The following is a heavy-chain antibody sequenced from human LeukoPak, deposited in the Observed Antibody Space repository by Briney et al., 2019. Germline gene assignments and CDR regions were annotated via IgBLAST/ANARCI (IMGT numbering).Heavy chain of an antibody. CDR1: GYTLTELS. J-gene: IGHJ4*02. V-gene: IGHV1-24*01. Sequence: ASVKVSCKVSGYTLTELSMHWVRQAPGKGLEWMGGFDPEDGETIYAQKFQGRVTMTEDTSTDTAYMELSSLRSEDTAVYYCATEKLKGYSGYDYGGEGFDYWGQGTLVTVSS. CDR3: ATEKLKGYSGYDYGGEGFDY. D-gene: IGHD5-12*01. CDR2: FDPEDGET.